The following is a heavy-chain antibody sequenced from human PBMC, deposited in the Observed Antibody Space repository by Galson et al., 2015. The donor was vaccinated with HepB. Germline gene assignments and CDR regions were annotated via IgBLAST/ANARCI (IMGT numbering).Heavy chain of an antibody. CDR1: GFTSSSYS. D-gene: IGHD3-3*01. CDR2: ISSSSSYI. J-gene: IGHJ6*03. Sequence: SLRLSCAASGFTSSSYSMNWVRQAPGKGLEWVSSISSSSSYIYYADSVKGRFTISRDNAKNSLYLQMNSLRAEDTAVYYCARDTYYDFWSGYLLPFSYMDIWGRGTTVTVSS. V-gene: IGHV3-21*01. CDR3: ARDTYYDFWSGYLLPFSYMDI.